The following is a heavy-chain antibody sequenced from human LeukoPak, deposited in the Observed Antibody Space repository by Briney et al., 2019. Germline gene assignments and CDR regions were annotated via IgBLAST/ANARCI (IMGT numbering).Heavy chain of an antibody. CDR1: GFTFSSYS. CDR2: ISSSSSYI. V-gene: IGHV3-21*04. D-gene: IGHD3-16*02. J-gene: IGHJ4*02. Sequence: AGGSLRLSCAASGFTFSSYSMNWVRQAPGKGLEWVSSISSSSSYIYYADSVKGRFTISRDNAKNTLYLQMNSLRAEDTAVYYCAKVPNDYVWGSYRPHFDYWGQGTLVTVSS. CDR3: AKVPNDYVWGSYRPHFDY.